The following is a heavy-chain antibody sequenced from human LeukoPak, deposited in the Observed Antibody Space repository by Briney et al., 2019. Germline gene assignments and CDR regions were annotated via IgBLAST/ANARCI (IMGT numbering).Heavy chain of an antibody. CDR1: GYSISSGYY. V-gene: IGHV4-38-2*02. J-gene: IGHJ4*02. CDR3: ARVGSGHRDGSQCFMLDY. D-gene: IGHD5-24*01. CDR2: IYHSGST. Sequence: SETLSLTCTVSGYSISSGYYWGWIRQPPGKGLEWIGSIYHSGSTYYNPSLKSRVTISVDTSKNHFSLKLSSVTAADTAVYYCARVGSGHRDGSQCFMLDYWGQGTLVTVSS.